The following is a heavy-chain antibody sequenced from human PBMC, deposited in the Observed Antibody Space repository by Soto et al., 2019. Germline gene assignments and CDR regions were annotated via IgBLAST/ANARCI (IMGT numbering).Heavy chain of an antibody. Sequence: SLTCTVSGGSISSGGYYWSWIRQHPGKGLEWIGYIYYSGSTYYNPSLKSRVTISVDTSKNQFSLKLSSLTAADTAVYFCARGRGDGYNYLPDSWGQGTLVTVSS. J-gene: IGHJ5*01. CDR3: ARGRGDGYNYLPDS. D-gene: IGHD5-12*01. CDR1: GGSISSGGYY. V-gene: IGHV4-31*03. CDR2: IYYSGST.